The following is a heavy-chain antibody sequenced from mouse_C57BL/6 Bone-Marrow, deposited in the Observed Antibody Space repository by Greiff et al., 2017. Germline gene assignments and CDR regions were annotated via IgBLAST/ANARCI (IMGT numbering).Heavy chain of an antibody. V-gene: IGHV1-69*01. CDR2: IDPSDSYT. CDR1: GYTFTSYW. CDR3: ARGGYVPDF. Sequence: QVQLQQPGAELVMPGASVKLSCKASGYTFTSYWMHWVKQRPGQGLEWIGEIDPSDSYTNYNQKFKGKSPLSVDKSSSTAYMQLSSLTSEDSAVNYCARGGYVPDFWGPGTTLTVSS. J-gene: IGHJ2*01. D-gene: IGHD3-2*02.